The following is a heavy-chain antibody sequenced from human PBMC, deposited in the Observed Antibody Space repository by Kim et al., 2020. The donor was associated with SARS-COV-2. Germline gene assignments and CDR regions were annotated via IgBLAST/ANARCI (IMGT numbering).Heavy chain of an antibody. CDR2: IHSSGGT. Sequence: SETLSLTCTVSGGSISGYFWSWIRQPRGKGLEWIGYIHSSGGTKYSPSLKSRVTMSVDKSKNQFSLNLNSVTAADTAVYYCARAGGSGRYGGCDYWGQGTLVTVSS. V-gene: IGHV4-59*13. CDR1: GGSISGYF. D-gene: IGHD6-19*01. CDR3: ARAGGSGRYGGCDY. J-gene: IGHJ4*02.